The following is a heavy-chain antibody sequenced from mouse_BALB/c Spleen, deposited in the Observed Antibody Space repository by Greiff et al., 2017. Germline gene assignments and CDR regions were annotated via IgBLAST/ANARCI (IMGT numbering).Heavy chain of an antibody. V-gene: IGHV5-6*01. Sequence: EVKVVESGGDLVKPGGSLKLSCAASGFTFSSYGMSWVRQTPDKRLEWVATISSGGSYTYYPDSVKGRFTISRDNAKNTLYLQMSSLKSEDTAMYYCARLTTGFFFDYWGQGTTLTVSS. CDR1: GFTFSSYG. D-gene: IGHD1-1*01. CDR3: ARLTTGFFFDY. J-gene: IGHJ2*01. CDR2: ISSGGSYT.